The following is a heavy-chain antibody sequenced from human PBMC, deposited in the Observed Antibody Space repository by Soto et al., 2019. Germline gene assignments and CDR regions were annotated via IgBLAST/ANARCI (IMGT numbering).Heavy chain of an antibody. Sequence: SQTLSLTCAISGASVSSNSAAWNWIRQSPSRGLEWLGRTYYRSKWYNDYAVSVKSRITINPDTSKNQFSLQLNSVTPEDTAVYYCASSAGGVRGVTTIAYWGQGTLVTVSS. D-gene: IGHD3-10*01. V-gene: IGHV6-1*01. J-gene: IGHJ4*02. CDR3: ASSAGGVRGVTTIAY. CDR1: GASVSSNSAA. CDR2: TYYRSKWYN.